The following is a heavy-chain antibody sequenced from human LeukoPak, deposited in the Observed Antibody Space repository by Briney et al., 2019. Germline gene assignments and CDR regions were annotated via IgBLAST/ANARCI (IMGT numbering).Heavy chain of an antibody. CDR1: GGTFSSYA. CDR3: ARDMGQGMPTITLRMDY. V-gene: IGHV1-69*05. CDR2: IIPFSGTP. J-gene: IGHJ4*02. D-gene: IGHD5-24*01. Sequence: GASVKVSCKASGGTFSSYAISWVRQAPGQGLEWMGGIIPFSGTPNYAQNFQGRVTITTDESTSTAYMELSSLRSEDTAVYYCARDMGQGMPTITLRMDYWGQGTLVTVSS.